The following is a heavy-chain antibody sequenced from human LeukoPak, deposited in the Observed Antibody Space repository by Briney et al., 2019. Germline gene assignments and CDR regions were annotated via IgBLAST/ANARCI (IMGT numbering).Heavy chain of an antibody. CDR1: GFTFSSYE. Sequence: PGGSLRLSCAASGFTFSSYEMNWVRQAPGKGLEWVSYISSSASTIYYADSVKGRFTISRDNAKNSLYLQMNSLRAEDTAVYYCASSDRYYDSSGYPRQVDYWGQGTLVTVSS. V-gene: IGHV3-48*03. J-gene: IGHJ4*02. D-gene: IGHD3-22*01. CDR3: ASSDRYYDSSGYPRQVDY. CDR2: ISSSASTI.